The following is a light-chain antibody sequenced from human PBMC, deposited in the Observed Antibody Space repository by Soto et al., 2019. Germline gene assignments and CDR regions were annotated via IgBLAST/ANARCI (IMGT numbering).Light chain of an antibody. J-gene: IGKJ2*02. CDR1: QSINGW. Sequence: DIQMTQSPSTLSASVGDRVTITCRASQSINGWLAWYQQKPGKAPKLLIYDASTLESGVPSWFSGSGSGTEFTLTISSLHPDDFATYYCQQYKSHPSCTFGQGTKLEIE. CDR3: QQYKSHPSCT. CDR2: DAS. V-gene: IGKV1-5*01.